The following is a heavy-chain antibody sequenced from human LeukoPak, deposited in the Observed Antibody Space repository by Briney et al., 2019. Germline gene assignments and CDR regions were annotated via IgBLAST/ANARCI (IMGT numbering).Heavy chain of an antibody. CDR3: ARGTALECSGGSCHAGWFDP. V-gene: IGHV3-21*01. D-gene: IGHD2-15*01. CDR2: ISSSSSYI. Sequence: GGSLRLSCAASGFTFSSYSMNWVRQAPGKGLEWVSSISSSSSYIYYADSVKGRFTISRDNAKNSLYLQMNSLRAEDTAVYYCARGTALECSGGSCHAGWFDPWGQGTLVTVSS. CDR1: GFTFSSYS. J-gene: IGHJ5*02.